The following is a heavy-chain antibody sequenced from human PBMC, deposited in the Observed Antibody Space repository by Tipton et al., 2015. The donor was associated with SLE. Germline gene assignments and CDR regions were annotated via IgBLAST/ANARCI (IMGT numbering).Heavy chain of an antibody. CDR3: ASLGRIQDY. CDR1: GGSVTTYY. V-gene: IGHV4-59*02. D-gene: IGHD1-26*01. Sequence: LSCAVSGGSVTTYYWSWVRQPPGKGLEWLGFVYHSGTTGYNPSLSNRLTLSLDTSRNHFSLKLTSVTAADTAIYYCASLGRIQDYWGQGTLVTVSS. CDR2: VYHSGTT. J-gene: IGHJ4*02.